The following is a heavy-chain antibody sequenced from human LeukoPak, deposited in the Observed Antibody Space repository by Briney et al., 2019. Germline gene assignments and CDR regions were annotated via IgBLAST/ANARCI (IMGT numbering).Heavy chain of an antibody. CDR2: ISGSGGST. J-gene: IGHJ4*02. CDR3: ARRYSSSWYEGGYYFDY. CDR1: GFTFSSYA. D-gene: IGHD6-13*01. Sequence: PGGSLRLSCAASGFTFSSYAMSWVRQAPGKGLEWVSAISGSGGSTYYADSVKGRFTISRDNAKNSLYLQMNSLRAEDTAVYYCARRYSSSWYEGGYYFDYWGQGTLVTVSS. V-gene: IGHV3-23*01.